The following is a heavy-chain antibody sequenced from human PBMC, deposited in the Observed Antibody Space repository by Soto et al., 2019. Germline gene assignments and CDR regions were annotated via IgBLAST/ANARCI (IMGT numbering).Heavy chain of an antibody. CDR2: IYYSGST. Sequence: QVQLQESGPGLVKPSQTLSLICTVSGGSISSGDYYWSWIRQPPGKGLEWISYIYYSGSTYYNPSLKSRVIIAVDTSKTQFSLKLSSVTAADMAVYYCAIYSRNSVYFDYCGQGTLVTVS. CDR3: AIYSRNSVYFDY. D-gene: IGHD4-4*01. CDR1: GGSISSGDYY. V-gene: IGHV4-30-4*01. J-gene: IGHJ4*02.